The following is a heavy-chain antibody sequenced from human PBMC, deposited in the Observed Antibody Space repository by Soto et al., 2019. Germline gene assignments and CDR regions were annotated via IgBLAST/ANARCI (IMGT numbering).Heavy chain of an antibody. CDR3: ARRSSTNLKAVIYDR. CDR2: IKTDSGDT. Sequence: ASVKVSCKASRYTFTSYDIFWVRQSPGQGLEWMGWIKTDSGDTKYAQKFRGRVTMTRHTSISTAYMELNKLVSDYTAVYYCARRSSTNLKAVIYDRCGQGTLVTLCS. D-gene: IGHD6-13*01. J-gene: IGHJ5*02. V-gene: IGHV1-2*02. CDR1: RYTFTSYD.